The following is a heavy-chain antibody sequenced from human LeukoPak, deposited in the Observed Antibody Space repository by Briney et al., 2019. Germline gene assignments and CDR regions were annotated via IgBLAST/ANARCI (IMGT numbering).Heavy chain of an antibody. CDR3: ARDDDSSGSY. D-gene: IGHD3-22*01. V-gene: IGHV1-2*02. CDR1: GYSFADYH. J-gene: IGHJ4*02. CDR2: INPNSGGT. Sequence: GASVKVSCKASGYSFADYHMHWVRQAPGQGLEWMGWINPNSGGTNYAQKFQGRVTMTRDTSISTAYMELSRLRSDDTAVYYCARDDDSSGSYWGQGTLVTVSS.